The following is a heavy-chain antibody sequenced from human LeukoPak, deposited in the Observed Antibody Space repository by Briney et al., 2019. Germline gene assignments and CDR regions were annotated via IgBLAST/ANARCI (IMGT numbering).Heavy chain of an antibody. D-gene: IGHD6-19*01. CDR3: AREYSSAWYDN. CDR2: ISSSNSYT. V-gene: IGHV3-11*06. CDR1: GFIFSDYY. J-gene: IGHJ5*02. Sequence: GGSLRLSCAASGFIFSDYYMSWIRQAPGKGLEWVSYISSSNSYTNYADSVKGRFTISRDNAKKSLYLEMNSLRAEDTAVYYCAREYSSAWYDNWGQGTLVTVSS.